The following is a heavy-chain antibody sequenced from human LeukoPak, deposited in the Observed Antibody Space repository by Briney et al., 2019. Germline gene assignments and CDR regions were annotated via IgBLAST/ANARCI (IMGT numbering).Heavy chain of an antibody. CDR1: GGTFSSYA. D-gene: IGHD3-22*01. V-gene: IGHV1-69*05. Sequence: AASVKVSCKASGGTFSSYAISWVRQAPGQGLEWMGGIIPIFGTANYAQKFQGRVTITTDESTSTAYMELSSLRSEDTAVYYCAREGRDYYDSSGYPLDYWGQGTLVTVSS. CDR2: IIPIFGTA. CDR3: AREGRDYYDSSGYPLDY. J-gene: IGHJ4*02.